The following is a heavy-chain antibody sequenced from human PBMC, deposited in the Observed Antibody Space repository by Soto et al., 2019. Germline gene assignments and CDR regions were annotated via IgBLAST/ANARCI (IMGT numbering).Heavy chain of an antibody. CDR1: GFFISSGNY. CDR2: IFHGGNT. Sequence: LSLTCAVSGFFISSGNYWGWIRKPPGKGLEWIGSIFHGGNTYYNPSLKSRVTISVDMSKNQFSLKLNSVTAAYTAVYYCARARWYDAFYVWGQGTVVTVSS. D-gene: IGHD2-15*01. V-gene: IGHV4-38-2*01. J-gene: IGHJ3*01. CDR3: ARARWYDAFYV.